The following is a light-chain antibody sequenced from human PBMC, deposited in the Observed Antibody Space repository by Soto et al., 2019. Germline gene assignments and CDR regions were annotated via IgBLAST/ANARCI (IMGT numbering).Light chain of an antibody. Sequence: QSVLTQPPSASGTPGQRVTIAWSGSSSNIGDYHVHWYQQLPGAAPKVLIHSSHQRPSGVPDRFSGSKSGPSASLAISGLQSEEEADSYCAAWDDSLNGVVFGVGTKLTVL. CDR3: AAWDDSLNGVV. V-gene: IGLV1-44*01. CDR2: SSH. J-gene: IGLJ2*01. CDR1: SSNIGDYH.